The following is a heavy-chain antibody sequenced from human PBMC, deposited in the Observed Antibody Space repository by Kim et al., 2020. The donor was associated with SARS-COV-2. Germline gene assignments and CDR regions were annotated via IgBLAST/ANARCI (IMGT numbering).Heavy chain of an antibody. V-gene: IGHV1-8*01. CDR3: ARGRTYGVPYYFEY. CDR2: MNANSGNT. D-gene: IGHD3-10*01. Sequence: ASVKVSCKASGYTFTSYDINWVRQAAGQGLEWMGWMNANSGNTGYAQKFQGRVTFTGITSISTAYMELSSLTSEDTAVYYCARGRTYGVPYYFEYWGQGTLVTVSS. J-gene: IGHJ4*02. CDR1: GYTFTSYD.